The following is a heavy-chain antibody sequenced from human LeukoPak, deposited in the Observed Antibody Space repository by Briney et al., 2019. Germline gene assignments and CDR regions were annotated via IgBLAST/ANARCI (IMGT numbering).Heavy chain of an antibody. CDR1: GFTFKNFA. D-gene: IGHD3-3*01. V-gene: IGHV3-23*01. J-gene: IGHJ4*02. CDR3: ARFFSHFVRGGAAS. CDR2: SDGSGRLT. Sequence: GGSLRLSCAASGFTFKNFAMSWVRQAPGRGLEWVSSSDGSGRLTYYDDSVKGRFTISRDNSKDTLYLEMDSLRAEDSAVYYCARFFSHFVRGGAASGGRGPRVTVPS.